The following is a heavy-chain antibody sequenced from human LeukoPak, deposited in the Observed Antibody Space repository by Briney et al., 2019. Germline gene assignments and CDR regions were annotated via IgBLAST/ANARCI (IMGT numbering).Heavy chain of an antibody. V-gene: IGHV3-7*04. CDR2: IKQDGSEK. Sequence: PGGSLRLSCAASGFTFSSYYMSWVRQAPGKGLEWVANIKQDGSEKYYVDSVKGRFTISRDNAKNSLYLQMNSLRAGDTAVYYCARDRVLLDYWGQGTLVTVSS. CDR1: GFTFSSYY. J-gene: IGHJ4*02. CDR3: ARDRVLLDY.